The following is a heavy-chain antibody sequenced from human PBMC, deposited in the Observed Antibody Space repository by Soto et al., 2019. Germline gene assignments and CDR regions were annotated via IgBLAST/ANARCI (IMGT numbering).Heavy chain of an antibody. CDR3: AREKTYYYGSGSYYWFDP. CDR2: IYYRGST. J-gene: IGHJ5*02. Sequence: QVQLQESGPGLVKPSQTLSLTCTVSGGSISSGDYYWSWIRQPPGKGLEWIGYIYYRGSTYYNPPLKSRVTISVDTSKNQFSLKLSSVTAADTDVYYCAREKTYYYGSGSYYWFDPWGQGTLVTVSS. D-gene: IGHD3-10*01. V-gene: IGHV4-30-4*01. CDR1: GGSISSGDYY.